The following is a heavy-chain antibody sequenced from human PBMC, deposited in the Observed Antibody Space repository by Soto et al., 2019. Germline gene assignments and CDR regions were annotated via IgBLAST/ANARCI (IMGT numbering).Heavy chain of an antibody. J-gene: IGHJ5*02. V-gene: IGHV3-7*02. CDR2: INQDGSAK. CDR3: ARWNGGFDP. D-gene: IGHD1-1*01. Sequence: EEQLVESGGGLVQPGGSLGLSCAASGFTFSDYYMSWVRQAPGKGLEWVANINQDGSAKSYVDSVRGRFTISRDNGKHSLSLQMHSLRADDTAVYYCARWNGGFDPWGQGTLVTVSS. CDR1: GFTFSDYY.